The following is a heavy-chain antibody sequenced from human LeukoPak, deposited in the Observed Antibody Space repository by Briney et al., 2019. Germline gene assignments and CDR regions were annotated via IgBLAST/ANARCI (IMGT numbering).Heavy chain of an antibody. V-gene: IGHV3-30*02. CDR3: AKDYKANWNYVDFWFDP. Sequence: GGSLRLSCAASGFTFSSYGMHWVRQAPGKGLEWVAFIRYDGSNKYYADSVKGRFTISRDNSKNTLYLQMNSLRAEDTAVYYCAKDYKANWNYVDFWFDPWGQGTLVTVSS. CDR2: IRYDGSNK. CDR1: GFTFSSYG. D-gene: IGHD1-7*01. J-gene: IGHJ5*02.